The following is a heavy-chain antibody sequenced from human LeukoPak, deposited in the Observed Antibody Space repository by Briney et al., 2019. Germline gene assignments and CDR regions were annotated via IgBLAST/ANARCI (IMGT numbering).Heavy chain of an antibody. CDR3: ARERGPLREWFPDY. CDR2: IYPGDSET. V-gene: IGHV5-51*01. J-gene: IGHJ4*02. D-gene: IGHD3-3*01. Sequence: GESLKISCKGFGYSFSNYWIGWVRQMPGKGLEWMGIIYPGDSETRYSPSFQGQVTISADKSLSTAYLQWSSLKASDTAIYYCARERGPLREWFPDYWGQGTLVTVSP. CDR1: GYSFSNYW.